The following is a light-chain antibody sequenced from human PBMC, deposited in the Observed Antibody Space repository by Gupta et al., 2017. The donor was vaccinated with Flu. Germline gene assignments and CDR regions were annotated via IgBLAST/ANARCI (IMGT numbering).Light chain of an antibody. CDR2: DNN. V-gene: IGLV1-51*01. CDR1: SSNIGNNY. Sequence: QSVLTQPPSVSAAPGQKVTISCSGSSSNIGNNYVSWYQQLPGTAPKLLIYDNNKRPSGIPDRSSGSKSGTSATLGITGLQTGDAADYYCGTWDSSLSAGVFGGGTKLTVL. CDR3: GTWDSSLSAGV. J-gene: IGLJ2*01.